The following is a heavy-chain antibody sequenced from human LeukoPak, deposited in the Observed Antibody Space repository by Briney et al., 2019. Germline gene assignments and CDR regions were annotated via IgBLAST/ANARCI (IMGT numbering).Heavy chain of an antibody. CDR3: AKGVRPYYYFGMDV. Sequence: GGSLRLSCVASGFTFSNYATSWVRQAPGKGPERVSAISGRSGSTYYADPLKGRFTIPRDNSKNTMYLQMNSLRAEDTAVYNCAKGVRPYYYFGMDVWGQGTTVTVSS. J-gene: IGHJ6*02. V-gene: IGHV3-23*01. CDR2: ISGRSGST. CDR1: GFTFSNYA. D-gene: IGHD1-1*01.